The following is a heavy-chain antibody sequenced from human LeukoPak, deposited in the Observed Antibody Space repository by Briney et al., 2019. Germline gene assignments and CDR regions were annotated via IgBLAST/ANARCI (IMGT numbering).Heavy chain of an antibody. Sequence: PSVTLSLTCTVSGGSISSYYWSWIRQPPGKGLEWIGYIYYSGSTNYNPSLKSRVTISVDTSKNQFSLKLSSVTAADTAVYYCARLPNYDFWSGYYSPYYYYMDVWGKGTTVTVSS. V-gene: IGHV4-59*12. CDR1: GGSISSYY. D-gene: IGHD3-3*01. J-gene: IGHJ6*03. CDR3: ARLPNYDFWSGYYSPYYYYMDV. CDR2: IYYSGST.